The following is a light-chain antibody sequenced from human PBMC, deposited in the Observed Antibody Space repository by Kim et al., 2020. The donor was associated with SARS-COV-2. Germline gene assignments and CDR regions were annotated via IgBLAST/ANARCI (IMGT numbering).Light chain of an antibody. CDR2: GAS. V-gene: IGKV3-20*01. CDR1: QSVNSKF. Sequence: EIVLTQSPGTLCLSPGERATLSCRASQSVNSKFLGWYQQKPGQAPRLLIFGASSRATGIPDRFSGSGSGTDFTLRISRLEPEDFAVYYCQQYGSSLLTFGGGTKVDIK. CDR3: QQYGSSLLT. J-gene: IGKJ4*01.